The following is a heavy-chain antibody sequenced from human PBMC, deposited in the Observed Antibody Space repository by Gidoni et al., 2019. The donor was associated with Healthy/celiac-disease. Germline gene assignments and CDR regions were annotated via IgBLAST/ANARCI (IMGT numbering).Heavy chain of an antibody. J-gene: IGHJ3*02. CDR2: ISYDGSNK. CDR1: GFTSSCYA. Sequence: VQLVVPGGGGAQPWRSLAPSWPASGFTSSCYAMHWARQAPGKGLEWVAVISYDGSNKYYADSVKGRFTITRDNSKNTLYLQMNSLRAEDTAVYYCARDEGEVGDTNAFDIWGQGTMVTVSS. V-gene: IGHV3-30-3*01. D-gene: IGHD1-26*01. CDR3: ARDEGEVGDTNAFDI.